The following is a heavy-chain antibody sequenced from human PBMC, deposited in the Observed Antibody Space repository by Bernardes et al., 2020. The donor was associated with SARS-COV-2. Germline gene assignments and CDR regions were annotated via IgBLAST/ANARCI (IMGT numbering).Heavy chain of an antibody. Sequence: TLSLTCTVSGGSIKNYFWSWIRQPPGKGLEWIGHVYYSGSTNYNPSLKSRVTISVDTSRNQFSLKLTSVTAADTAVYYCARHSNLCTQGICQTYYYYGLDVWGQGTTVTVSS. CDR1: GGSIKNYF. J-gene: IGHJ6*02. CDR3: ARHSNLCTQGICQTYYYYGLDV. CDR2: VYYSGST. V-gene: IGHV4-59*08. D-gene: IGHD2-8*01.